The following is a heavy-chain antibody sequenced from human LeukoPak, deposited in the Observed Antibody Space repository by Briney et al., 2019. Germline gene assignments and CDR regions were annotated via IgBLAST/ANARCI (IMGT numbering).Heavy chain of an antibody. D-gene: IGHD2-2*01. V-gene: IGHV3-9*01. CDR1: GFTFDYYA. J-gene: IGHJ4*02. CDR2: ISWNSGSI. Sequence: PGRSLRLSCAASGFTFDYYAMHWVRQAPGKGLEWVSGISWNSGSIGYADSVKGRFTISRDNAKNSLYLQMNSLRAEDTALYYCAKGGGDCSSNSCSQYYFDYWGQGTLVTVSS. CDR3: AKGGGDCSSNSCSQYYFDY.